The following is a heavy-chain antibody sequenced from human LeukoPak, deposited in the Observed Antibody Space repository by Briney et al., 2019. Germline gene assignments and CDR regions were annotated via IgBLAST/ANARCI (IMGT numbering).Heavy chain of an antibody. CDR1: GGSFSGYY. CDR3: ARVGLTNPYFDY. CDR2: INHSGST. D-gene: IGHD1-1*01. V-gene: IGHV4-34*01. J-gene: IGHJ4*02. Sequence: SETLSLTCAVYGGSFSGYYWSWIRQPPGMGLEWIGEINHSGSTNYNPSLKSRVTISVDTSKNQFSLKLSSVTAADTAVYYCARVGLTNPYFDYWGQGTLVTVSS.